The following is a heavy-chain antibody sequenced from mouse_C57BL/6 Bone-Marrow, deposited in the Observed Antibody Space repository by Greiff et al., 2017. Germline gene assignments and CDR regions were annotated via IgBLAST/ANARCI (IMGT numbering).Heavy chain of an antibody. Sequence: VQLQQSGAELAKPGASVKLSCKASGYTFTSYWMHWVTQRPGQGLGWIGYINPSSGYTKYNQKFKDKATLTADPSSSTANMHLSSLTYEDAAVYDCARRPHYGNPYAIDYWGQGTTVTVSS. CDR2: INPSSGYT. CDR3: ARRPHYGNPYAIDY. J-gene: IGHJ4*01. V-gene: IGHV1-7*01. D-gene: IGHD2-1*01. CDR1: GYTFTSYW.